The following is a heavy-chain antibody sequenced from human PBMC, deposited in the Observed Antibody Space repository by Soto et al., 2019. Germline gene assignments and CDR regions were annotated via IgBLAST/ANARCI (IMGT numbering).Heavy chain of an antibody. D-gene: IGHD1-7*01. CDR1: GGSISSYY. CDR2: IYPSGNT. Sequence: PSETLSLTCSVSGGSISSYYWSWIRQPPGKGLEWIGYIYPSGNTNYNPSLKSRVTISVDTSKNQFSLKLSSVTAADTAVYYCARDRGTETTRDAWWFDPWGQGTLVTVSS. CDR3: ARDRGTETTRDAWWFDP. V-gene: IGHV4-59*01. J-gene: IGHJ5*02.